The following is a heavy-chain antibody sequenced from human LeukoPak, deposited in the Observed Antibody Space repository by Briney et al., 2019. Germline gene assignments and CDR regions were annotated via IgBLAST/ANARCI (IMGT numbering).Heavy chain of an antibody. D-gene: IGHD4-17*01. CDR2: IIPIFGTA. CDR3: VSPDYGDYPEYFQH. V-gene: IGHV1-69*13. CDR1: GYTFTSYY. Sequence: SVKVSCKASGYTFTSYYMHWVRQAPGQGLEWMGGIIPIFGTANYAQKFQGRVTITADESTSTAYMELSSLRSEDTAVYYCVSPDYGDYPEYFQHGGQGTLVTVSS. J-gene: IGHJ1*01.